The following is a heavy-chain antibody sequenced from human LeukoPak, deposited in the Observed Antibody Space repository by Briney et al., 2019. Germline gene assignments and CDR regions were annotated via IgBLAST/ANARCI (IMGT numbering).Heavy chain of an antibody. CDR1: GGSISSSSYY. CDR2: IYYSGST. D-gene: IGHD4-17*01. CDR3: ARHILPYGDYAFYFDY. V-gene: IGHV4-39*01. Sequence: SETLSLTCTVSGGSISSSSYYWGWIRQPPGKGLEWIGSIYYSGSTYYNPSLKSRVTISVDTSKNQFSLKLSSVTAADTAVYYCARHILPYGDYAFYFDYWGQGILVTVSS. J-gene: IGHJ4*02.